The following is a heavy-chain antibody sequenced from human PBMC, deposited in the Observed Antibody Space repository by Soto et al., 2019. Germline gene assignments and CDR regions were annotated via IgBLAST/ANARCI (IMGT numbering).Heavy chain of an antibody. CDR2: ISGSGGST. V-gene: IGHV3-23*01. CDR3: VSDHNWAFDN. Sequence: PGGSLRLSCAASGFSFSNYAMNWVRQAPGKGLEWVSAISGSGGSTYYADAVKGRFTISRDNAKDTLYLQMNSLRVEDTALYYCVSDHNWAFDNWAPETLVTIAS. CDR1: GFSFSNYA. D-gene: IGHD1-20*01. J-gene: IGHJ4*02.